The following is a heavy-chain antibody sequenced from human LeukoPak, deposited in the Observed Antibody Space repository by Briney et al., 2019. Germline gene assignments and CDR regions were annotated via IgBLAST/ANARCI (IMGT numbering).Heavy chain of an antibody. Sequence: GGSLRLSRAASGFMFSNYWMTWVRQAPGKGLEWVANIKEDGSEIYYVDSVKGRFTISRDNARNSLYLQMNSLRAEDTAVYYCARGVYYFDYWGQEILVTVSS. CDR1: GFMFSNYW. CDR3: ARGVYYFDY. CDR2: IKEDGSEI. V-gene: IGHV3-7*01. D-gene: IGHD6-6*01. J-gene: IGHJ4*02.